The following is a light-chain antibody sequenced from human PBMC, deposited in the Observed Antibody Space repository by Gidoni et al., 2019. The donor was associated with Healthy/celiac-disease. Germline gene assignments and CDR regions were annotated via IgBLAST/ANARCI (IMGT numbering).Light chain of an antibody. V-gene: IGLV1-47*01. J-gene: IGLJ3*02. CDR3: AAWDDSLSGLRV. CDR2: RNN. Sequence: QSVLTQPPSASGPPGHRVTISCSGSRSNIGSNYVYWYQQLPGTAPKLLIYRNNQRPSGVPDRFSGSKSGTSASLAISGLRSEDEADYYCAAWDDSLSGLRVFGGGTKLTVL. CDR1: RSNIGSNY.